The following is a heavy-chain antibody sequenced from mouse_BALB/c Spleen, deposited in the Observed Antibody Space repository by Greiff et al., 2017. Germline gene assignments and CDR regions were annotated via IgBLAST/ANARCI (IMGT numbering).Heavy chain of an antibody. CDR2: ISYDGSN. CDR3: ARGDNYYGSLAY. J-gene: IGHJ3*01. D-gene: IGHD1-1*01. V-gene: IGHV3-6*02. CDR1: GYSITSGYY. Sequence: ESGPGLVKPSQSLSLTCSVTGYSITSGYYWNWIRQFPGNKLEWMGYISYDGSNNYNPSLKNRISITRDTSKNQFFLKLNSVTTEDTATYYCARGDNYYGSLAYWGQGTLVTVSA.